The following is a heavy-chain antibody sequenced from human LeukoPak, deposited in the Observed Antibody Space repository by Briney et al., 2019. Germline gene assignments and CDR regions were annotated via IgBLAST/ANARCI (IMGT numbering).Heavy chain of an antibody. CDR2: IWYDGSNK. V-gene: IGHV3-33*01. J-gene: IGHJ5*02. Sequence: GGSLRLSCAASGFTFSSYGMHWVRQAPGKGLEWVAVIWYDGSNKYYADSVTGRFTISRDNARNTLYLQMNSLRAEDTAIYYCARFTPTPAGGGADHWGQGTLVTVSS. D-gene: IGHD2-8*02. CDR1: GFTFSSYG. CDR3: ARFTPTPAGGGADH.